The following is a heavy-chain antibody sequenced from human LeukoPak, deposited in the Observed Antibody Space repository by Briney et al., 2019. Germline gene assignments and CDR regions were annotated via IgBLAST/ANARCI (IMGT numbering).Heavy chain of an antibody. CDR2: ISSTSSTI. CDR3: ARGDYGDYWNNYYMDV. CDR1: GFTFSSYS. D-gene: IGHD4-17*01. V-gene: IGHV3-48*01. Sequence: GGSLRLSCAASGFTFSSYSMNWVRQAPGKGLEWVSYISSTSSTIYYADSVKGRFTISRDTAKNSLYLQMNSLRAEDTAVYSCARGDYGDYWNNYYMDVWGKGTTVTISS. J-gene: IGHJ6*03.